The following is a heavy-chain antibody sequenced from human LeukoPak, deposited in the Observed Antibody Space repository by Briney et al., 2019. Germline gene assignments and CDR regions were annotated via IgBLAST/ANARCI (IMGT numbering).Heavy chain of an antibody. J-gene: IGHJ4*02. D-gene: IGHD6-19*01. V-gene: IGHV3-23*01. CDR2: ISGSGGST. CDR1: GFTFRSYA. CDR3: AKKREIAVAADFDY. Sequence: PGGSLRLSCAASGFTFRSYAMSWVRQAPGKGLEWVSAISGSGGSTYYADSVKGRFTISRDNSKNTLYLQMNSLRAEDTAVYYCAKKREIAVAADFDYWGQGTLVTVSS.